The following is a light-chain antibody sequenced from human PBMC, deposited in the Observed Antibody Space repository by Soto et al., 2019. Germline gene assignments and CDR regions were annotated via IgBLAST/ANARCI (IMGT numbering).Light chain of an antibody. CDR1: SSNIGSNT. J-gene: IGLJ2*01. Sequence: QSVLTQPPSASGTPGQRVTISCSGSSSNIGSNTVNWYQQLPGTAPKLLFFSNNQRPSGVPDRFSGSKSGTSASLAISGLQSEDEADYYCAAWDDSFVVFGGGTKLTVL. CDR2: SNN. CDR3: AAWDDSFVV. V-gene: IGLV1-44*01.